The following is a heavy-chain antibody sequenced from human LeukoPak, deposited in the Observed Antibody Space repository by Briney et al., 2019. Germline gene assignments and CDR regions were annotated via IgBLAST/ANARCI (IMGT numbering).Heavy chain of an antibody. CDR2: IYPGDSDT. CDR1: GYSFTSYW. Sequence: GESLKISCKGSGYSFTSYWIGWVRQMPGKGLEWMGIIYPGDSDTRYSPSFQGQVTISADKSISTAYLQWSSLKASDTAMYYCARQYCSSTSCYFDWYFDLWGRGTLVTVS. V-gene: IGHV5-51*01. J-gene: IGHJ2*01. CDR3: ARQYCSSTSCYFDWYFDL. D-gene: IGHD2-2*01.